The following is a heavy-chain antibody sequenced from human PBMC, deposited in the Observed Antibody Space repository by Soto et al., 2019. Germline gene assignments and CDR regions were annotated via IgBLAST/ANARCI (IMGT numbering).Heavy chain of an antibody. CDR2: ISGSGGST. Sequence: EVQLVESGGGLVQPGGSLRLSCEASGFTFSSYAMSWVRQAPGKGLEWVSAISGSGGSTYYADSVKGRFTISRDNSKNTLYLQMNSLRAEDTAVYYCAKDLAPGNYYYYYGMDVWGQGTTVTVSS. J-gene: IGHJ6*02. V-gene: IGHV3-23*04. CDR1: GFTFSSYA. CDR3: AKDLAPGNYYYYYGMDV.